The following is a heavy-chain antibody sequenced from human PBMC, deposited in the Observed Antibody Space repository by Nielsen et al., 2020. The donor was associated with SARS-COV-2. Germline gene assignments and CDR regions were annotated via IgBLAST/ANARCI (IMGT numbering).Heavy chain of an antibody. CDR3: ARETVDYTSSFFDS. V-gene: IGHV3-30*04. Sequence: GESLKISCAASGFTFSNYAMHWVRQAPGKGLEWVAIISYDGSNKYADSVKGRFTISRDNSKNTLYLQMNSLREDDTAVYYCARETVDYTSSFFDSWGQGTLVTVSS. CDR1: GFTFSNYA. D-gene: IGHD6-6*01. J-gene: IGHJ4*02. CDR2: ISYDGSNK.